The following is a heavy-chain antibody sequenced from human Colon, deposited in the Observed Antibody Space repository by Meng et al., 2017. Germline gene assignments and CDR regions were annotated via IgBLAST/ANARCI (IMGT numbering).Heavy chain of an antibody. Sequence: LQLQESGSRLVKPSQTLSLTCAVSGDSVTTTLSSWSWIRQSPGKGLEWIGNIYDSGYTYYNPSLRSRVTISVDRSKNQFSLKLNSVTAADTAVYFCTRGYRGTTYFAYWGQGNLVTVSS. CDR3: TRGYRGTTYFAY. J-gene: IGHJ4*02. CDR2: IYDSGYT. V-gene: IGHV4-30-2*06. D-gene: IGHD2/OR15-2a*01. CDR1: GDSVTTTLSS.